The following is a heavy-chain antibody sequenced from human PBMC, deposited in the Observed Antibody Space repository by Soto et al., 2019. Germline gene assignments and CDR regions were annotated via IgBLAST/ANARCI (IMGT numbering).Heavy chain of an antibody. V-gene: IGHV1-69*10. CDR2: MNPNSGIA. J-gene: IGHJ6*03. CDR1: GYTFTSYD. D-gene: IGHD2-15*01. CDR3: ADRVVAVTGGEV. Sequence: SVKVSCKASGYTFTSYDINWVRQATGQGLEWMGWMNPNSGIANYAQKFKGRVTITADKSTSTAYMELSGLRSEDTAVYYCADRVVAVTGGEVWGKGTTVPVSS.